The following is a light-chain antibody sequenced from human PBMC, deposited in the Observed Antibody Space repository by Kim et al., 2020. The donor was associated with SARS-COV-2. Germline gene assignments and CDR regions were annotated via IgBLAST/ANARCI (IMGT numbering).Light chain of an antibody. Sequence: EFVLTQSPGSLSLSPGERATLSCRASQSVNSNYLAWYQQKPGQAPRLLIYGASSRATGIPDRFSGSGSGTDFTLTINRLEPEDFAVYYCQQYGSSPPITFGQGTRLEIK. V-gene: IGKV3-20*01. CDR1: QSVNSNY. J-gene: IGKJ5*01. CDR2: GAS. CDR3: QQYGSSPPIT.